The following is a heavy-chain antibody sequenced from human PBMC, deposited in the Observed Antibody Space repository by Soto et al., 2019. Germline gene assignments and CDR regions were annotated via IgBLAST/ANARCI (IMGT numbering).Heavy chain of an antibody. CDR3: ARSAGRARATSGYRSVWPGYFDY. CDR1: GGTFSSYT. Sequence: QVQLVQSGAEVKKPGSSVKVSCKASGGTFSSYTISWVRQAPGQGLEWMGRIIPILGIANYAQKFQGRVTITADNSTSTAYMELSSLRSEDTAVYYCARSAGRARATSGYRSVWPGYFDYWGQGTLVTVSS. CDR2: IIPILGIA. J-gene: IGHJ4*02. D-gene: IGHD6-19*01. V-gene: IGHV1-69*02.